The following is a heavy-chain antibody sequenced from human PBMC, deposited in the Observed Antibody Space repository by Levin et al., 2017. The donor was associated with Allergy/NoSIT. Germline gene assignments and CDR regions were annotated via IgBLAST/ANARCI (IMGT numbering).Heavy chain of an antibody. D-gene: IGHD2-21*02. CDR2: ISSSGSTI. V-gene: IGHV3-48*03. J-gene: IGHJ4*02. CDR1: GFTFSSYE. CDR3: ARVVFSVTAVDY. Sequence: GGSLRLSCAASGFTFSSYEMNWVRQAPGKGLEWVSYISSSGSTIYYADSVKGRFTISRDNAKNSLYLQMNSLRAEDTAVYYCARVVFSVTAVDYWGQGTLVTVSS.